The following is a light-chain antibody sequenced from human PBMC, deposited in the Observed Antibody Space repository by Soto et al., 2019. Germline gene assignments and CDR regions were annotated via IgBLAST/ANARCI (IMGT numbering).Light chain of an antibody. J-gene: IGKJ1*01. Sequence: EIVVTQSSGTLSLSPGERATLSCRASQSVSSRHLAWYQQKPGQAPRLLIYRTSNRATGIPDRFSGGGSGPDFSLTISRLEPEDFAVYYCQHYGSSPRTFGQGTKVDIK. CDR1: QSVSSRH. CDR2: RTS. CDR3: QHYGSSPRT. V-gene: IGKV3-20*01.